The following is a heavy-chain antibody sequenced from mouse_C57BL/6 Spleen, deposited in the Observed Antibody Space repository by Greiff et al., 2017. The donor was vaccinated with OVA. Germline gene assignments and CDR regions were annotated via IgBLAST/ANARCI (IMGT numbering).Heavy chain of an antibody. CDR3: ASQWSSYDYYAMDY. CDR1: GFTFSDYG. Sequence: EVKLMESGGGLVKPGGSLKLSCAASGFTFSDYGMHWVRQAPEKGLEWVAYISSGSSTIYYADTVKGRFTISRDNAKNNLFLQMTSLRSEDTAMYDCASQWSSYDYYAMDYWGQGTSVTVSS. V-gene: IGHV5-17*01. CDR2: ISSGSSTI. D-gene: IGHD1-1*01. J-gene: IGHJ4*01.